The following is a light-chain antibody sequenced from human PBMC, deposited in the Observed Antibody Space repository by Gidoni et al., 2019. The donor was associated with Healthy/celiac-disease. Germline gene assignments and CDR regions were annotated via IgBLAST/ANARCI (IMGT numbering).Light chain of an antibody. J-gene: IGKJ4*01. V-gene: IGKV3-15*01. CDR3: QQYNNWPLT. CDR1: QSVSSN. CDR2: GAS. Sequence: LLIPHSPATLSVSPGERATLSCRASQSVSSNLAGYQQKPGQAPRLPIYGASTRATGIPARFSGSGSGTEFTLTISSLQSEDFAVYYCQQYNNWPLTVGGGTKVEIK.